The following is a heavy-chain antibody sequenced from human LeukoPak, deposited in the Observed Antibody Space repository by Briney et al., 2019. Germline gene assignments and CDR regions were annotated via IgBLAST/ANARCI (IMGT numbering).Heavy chain of an antibody. CDR1: GGSISSYY. CDR3: ARDPFGGNSYQATSKY. CDR2: IYTSGST. J-gene: IGHJ4*02. V-gene: IGHV4-4*07. D-gene: IGHD4-23*01. Sequence: SETLSLTCTVSGGSISSYYWNWIRQPAGKGLEWIGRIYTSGSTNYNPSLKSRVTMSVDTSENQFSLKLNSVTAADTAVYYCARDPFGGNSYQATSKYWGQGTLVTVSS.